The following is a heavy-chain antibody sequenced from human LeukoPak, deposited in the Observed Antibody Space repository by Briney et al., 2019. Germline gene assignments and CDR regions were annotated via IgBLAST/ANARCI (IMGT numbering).Heavy chain of an antibody. CDR2: ISGSGGST. D-gene: IGHD3-22*01. CDR3: AKDVYYYDSSGYSPAAFDT. J-gene: IGHJ3*02. Sequence: GGSLRLSCAASGFTFSSYAMSWVRQAPGKGLEWVSAISGSGGSTYYADSVKGRFTISRDNSKNTLYLQMNSLRAEDTAVYYCAKDVYYYDSSGYSPAAFDTSGPGTLVTVSS. V-gene: IGHV3-23*01. CDR1: GFTFSSYA.